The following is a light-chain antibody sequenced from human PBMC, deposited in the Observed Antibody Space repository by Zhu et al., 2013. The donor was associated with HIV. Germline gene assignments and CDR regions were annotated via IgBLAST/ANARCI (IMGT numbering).Light chain of an antibody. J-gene: IGKJ2*01. Sequence: AIQLTQSPSSLSASVGDRVTITCRASQVINSALAWYQQKPSKPPKLLIYDASTLESGVPSRFSGSGSGTDFSLNITSLQPEDFATYYCQHFHTYTYTFGQGTKLEIK. CDR3: QHFHTYTYT. V-gene: IGKV1-13*02. CDR2: DAS. CDR1: QVINSA.